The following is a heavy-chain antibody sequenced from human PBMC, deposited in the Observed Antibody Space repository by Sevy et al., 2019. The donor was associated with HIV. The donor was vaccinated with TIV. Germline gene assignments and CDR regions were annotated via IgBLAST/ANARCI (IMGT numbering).Heavy chain of an antibody. J-gene: IGHJ4*02. Sequence: ASVKVSCKASGRTFRNYALNWVRQAPGQGLEWMGGIIPMFGTANYVQKFQGRVTITADESTNTAYMELSSLRSEDTAVYYCARSISWYASFDYWGQGTLVTVSS. CDR3: ARSISWYASFDY. CDR1: GRTFRNYA. D-gene: IGHD6-13*01. CDR2: IIPMFGTA. V-gene: IGHV1-69*13.